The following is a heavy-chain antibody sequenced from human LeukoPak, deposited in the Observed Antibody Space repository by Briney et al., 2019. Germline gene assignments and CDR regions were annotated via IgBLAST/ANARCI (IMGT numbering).Heavy chain of an antibody. CDR2: ISGSGGST. V-gene: IGHV3-23*01. CDR3: VKDGGQYYDFWSGYYLFDY. Sequence: GGSLRLSCAASGFTFSSYAMSWVRQAPGKGLEWVSAISGSGGSTYYADSVKGRFTISRDNSKSTLYLQMNSLRAEDTAVYYCVKDGGQYYDFWSGYYLFDYWGQGTLVTVSS. D-gene: IGHD3-3*01. J-gene: IGHJ4*02. CDR1: GFTFSSYA.